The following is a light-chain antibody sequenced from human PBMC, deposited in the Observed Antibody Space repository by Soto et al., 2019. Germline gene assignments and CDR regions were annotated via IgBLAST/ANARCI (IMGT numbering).Light chain of an antibody. CDR3: QQSYSLPRT. V-gene: IGKV1D-12*01. J-gene: IGKJ1*01. CDR2: AAS. Sequence: DSQMTQSPSSVAASVGDRVTITCRASLHISTFLAWYQQKPGKAPRLLIYAASSLQSGVPSRFSASTSGTDFTLTISRLQPEDFATYYCQQSYSLPRTCGQGTRVEIK. CDR1: LHISTF.